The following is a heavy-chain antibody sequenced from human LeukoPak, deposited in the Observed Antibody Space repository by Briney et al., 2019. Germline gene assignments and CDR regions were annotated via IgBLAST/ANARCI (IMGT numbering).Heavy chain of an antibody. Sequence: SETLSLTCAVYGGSFSGYYWSWIRQPPGKGLEGIGEINHSGSTNYNPSLKSRVTISVDTSKNQFSLKLSSVTAADTAVYYCARGGRWLQPHNWFDHWGQGTLVTVSS. CDR1: GGSFSGYY. CDR2: INHSGST. V-gene: IGHV4-34*01. D-gene: IGHD5-24*01. CDR3: ARGGRWLQPHNWFDH. J-gene: IGHJ5*02.